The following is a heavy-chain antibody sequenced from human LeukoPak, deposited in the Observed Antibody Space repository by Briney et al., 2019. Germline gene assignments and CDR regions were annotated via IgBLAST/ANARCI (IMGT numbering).Heavy chain of an antibody. CDR2: ISSSSSYM. J-gene: IGHJ4*02. D-gene: IGHD6-6*01. Sequence: GGSLRLSCAASGFIFSSYSMNWVRQAPGKGLEWVSSISSSSSYMYYADSVKGRFTISRDNAKNSLYLQMDSLRAEDTAVYYCARMGLLYSSSAEAFEYWGQGTLVTVSS. CDR1: GFIFSSYS. CDR3: ARMGLLYSSSAEAFEY. V-gene: IGHV3-21*01.